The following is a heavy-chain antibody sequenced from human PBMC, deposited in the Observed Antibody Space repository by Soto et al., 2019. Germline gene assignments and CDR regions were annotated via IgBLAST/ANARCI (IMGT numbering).Heavy chain of an antibody. J-gene: IGHJ4*02. Sequence: GESLKISCKGSGYSFTSYWIGWVRQMPGKGLEWMGIIYPGDSDTRFSPSFQGQVTISADKSISTAYLQWSSLKASDTAMYYWARHRNFDILTGHPDYWGQGTLVTVSS. V-gene: IGHV5-51*01. CDR3: ARHRNFDILTGHPDY. CDR1: GYSFTSYW. D-gene: IGHD3-9*01. CDR2: IYPGDSDT.